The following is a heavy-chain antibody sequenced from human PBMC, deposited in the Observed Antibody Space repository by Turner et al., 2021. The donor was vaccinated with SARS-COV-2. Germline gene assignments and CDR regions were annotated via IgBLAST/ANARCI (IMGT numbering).Heavy chain of an antibody. Sequence: QVQLVESGGGVVQPGRSLILSCAASGFTFSSYGMHWVRQAPGKGLEWVAVIWYDGSNKYYAVSVKGRFTISRDNSKNTLYLQMNSLRAEDTAVYYCAREDYYDSSGSLDYWGQGTLVTVSS. CDR2: IWYDGSNK. CDR3: AREDYYDSSGSLDY. D-gene: IGHD3-22*01. CDR1: GFTFSSYG. J-gene: IGHJ4*02. V-gene: IGHV3-33*01.